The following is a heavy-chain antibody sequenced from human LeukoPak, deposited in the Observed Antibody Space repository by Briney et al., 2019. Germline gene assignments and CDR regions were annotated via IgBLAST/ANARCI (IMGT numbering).Heavy chain of an antibody. D-gene: IGHD6-25*01. CDR2: IYHSGST. V-gene: IGHV4-59*08. CDR3: ARRNSSGRGLDY. CDR1: GGSISSY. Sequence: SETLSLTCSVSGGSISSYWSWIRQPPGKELEWIVYIYHSGSTNYNPSLKSRVTISVDTSKNQFSLKLTSVTAADTAIYYCARRNSSGRGLDYWGQGTLVTVSS. J-gene: IGHJ4*02.